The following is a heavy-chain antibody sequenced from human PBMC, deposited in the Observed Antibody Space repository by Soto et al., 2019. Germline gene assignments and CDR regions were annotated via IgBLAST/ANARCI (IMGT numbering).Heavy chain of an antibody. Sequence: QVQLQQSGPGLVKPAQTLSLTGTVSGDSISSDYYHCTWIRQSPGKVLEWIGYIHHIGSILYNPSLKSRGTISVDTSKNQFALHLTSVTAADTAVYFGAREDDGGDSLDVWGQGTTVTVSS. J-gene: IGHJ6*02. CDR2: IHHIGSI. D-gene: IGHD2-21*02. CDR3: AREDDGGDSLDV. V-gene: IGHV4-30-4*08. CDR1: GDSISSDYYH.